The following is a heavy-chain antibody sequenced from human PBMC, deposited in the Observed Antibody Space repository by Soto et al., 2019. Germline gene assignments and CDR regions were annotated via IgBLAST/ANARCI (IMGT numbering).Heavy chain of an antibody. Sequence: EVRLLESGGGSVPPGASARLSCLTSGFMFDNYAMSCVRQSQARGLEWVAAISSSGHATYYKQSVRGRFTISRDKSKKTVFLQINNLRSEDTAIYYCTKGRYFDSSGGCANYCGLGTLVTVSS. CDR1: GFMFDNYA. CDR2: ISSSGHAT. D-gene: IGHD3-22*01. J-gene: IGHJ4*02. V-gene: IGHV3-23*01. CDR3: TKGRYFDSSGGCANY.